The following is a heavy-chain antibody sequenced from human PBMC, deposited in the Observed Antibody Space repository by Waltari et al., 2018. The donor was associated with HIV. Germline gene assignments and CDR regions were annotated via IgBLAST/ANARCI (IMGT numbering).Heavy chain of an antibody. J-gene: IGHJ5*02. CDR2: IYHSGST. Sequence: QVQLQESGPGLVKPSETLSLTCTVSGYSISSGYSWGWIRQPPGKGLEWIGSIYHSGSTYYNPSLKSRVTISVDTSKNQFSLKLSSVTAADTAVYYCASIPPSTYCSGGSCQWFDPWGQGTLVTVSS. CDR3: ASIPPSTYCSGGSCQWFDP. CDR1: GYSISSGYS. V-gene: IGHV4-38-2*02. D-gene: IGHD2-15*01.